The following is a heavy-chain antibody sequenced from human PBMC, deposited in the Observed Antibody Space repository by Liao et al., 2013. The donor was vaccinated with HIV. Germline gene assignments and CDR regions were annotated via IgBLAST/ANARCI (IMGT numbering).Heavy chain of an antibody. CDR1: GGSISSGSYY. Sequence: QVQLQESGPGLVKPSQTLSLTCTVSGGSISSGSYYWSWIRQPAGKGPEWIGRISTSGSTNFNPSLKSRVTISVDTSKNQFSLKLSSVTAADTAVYYCARDNYYDSSGYYYPFDYWGQGTLVTVSS. J-gene: IGHJ4*02. CDR2: ISTSGST. CDR3: ARDNYYDSSGYYYPFDY. D-gene: IGHD3-22*01. V-gene: IGHV4-61*02.